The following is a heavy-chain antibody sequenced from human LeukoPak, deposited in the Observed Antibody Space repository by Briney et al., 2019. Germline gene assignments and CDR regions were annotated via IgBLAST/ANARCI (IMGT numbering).Heavy chain of an antibody. Sequence: GRSLRLSCAASGFTFDDYAMHWVRQAPGKGLEWVSGISWNSGSIGYADSVKGRFTISRDNAKNSLYLQMNSLRAEDTALYYCAKALRTAAGPYYYYGMDVWGQGTTVTVSS. CDR1: GFTFDDYA. J-gene: IGHJ6*02. D-gene: IGHD6-19*01. CDR2: ISWNSGSI. V-gene: IGHV3-9*01. CDR3: AKALRTAAGPYYYYGMDV.